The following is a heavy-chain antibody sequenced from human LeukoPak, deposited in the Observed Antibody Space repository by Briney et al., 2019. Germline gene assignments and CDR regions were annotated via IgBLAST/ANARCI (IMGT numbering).Heavy chain of an antibody. CDR1: GDFISPYY. Sequence: AETLSLNCTVSGDFISPYYWSWLRQPAGKELEWIGRIYPSGSTNYNPSLKSRLTMSIHTSKNLFSLNLTSVTAADTAVYFCARGPLSTGYFDFWGQGALVTVSS. CDR3: ARGPLSTGYFDF. D-gene: IGHD2-8*02. V-gene: IGHV4-4*07. CDR2: IYPSGST. J-gene: IGHJ4*02.